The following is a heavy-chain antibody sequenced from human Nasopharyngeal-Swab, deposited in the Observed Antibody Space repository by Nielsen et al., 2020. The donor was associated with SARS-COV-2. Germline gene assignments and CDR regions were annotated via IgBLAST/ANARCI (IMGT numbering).Heavy chain of an antibody. CDR1: GGSFSSYY. CDR3: ARGKEGVVPAALGMVFYYYYYMDV. J-gene: IGHJ6*03. CDR2: INHSGST. D-gene: IGHD2-2*01. V-gene: IGHV4-34*01. Sequence: SQTLSLTCAVYGGSFSSYYWSWIRQPPGKGLEWIGEINHSGSTNYNPSLKSRVTISVDTSKNQFSLKLSSVTAADTAVYYCARGKEGVVPAALGMVFYYYYYMDVWGKGTTVTVSS.